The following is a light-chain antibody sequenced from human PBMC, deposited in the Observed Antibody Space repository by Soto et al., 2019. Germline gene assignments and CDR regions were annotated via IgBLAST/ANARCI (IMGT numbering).Light chain of an antibody. J-gene: IGKJ5*01. CDR2: GAS. CDR3: QQYNDWPPIT. V-gene: IGKV3-15*01. CDR1: QSVSSN. Sequence: EIVMTPSQATLSVSPCERATLSGSASQSVSSNLAWYQQKPGQAPRLLIYGASTRATGIPARFSGSGSGTEFTLTISSLQSEDFAVYYCQQYNDWPPITFGQGTRLEIK.